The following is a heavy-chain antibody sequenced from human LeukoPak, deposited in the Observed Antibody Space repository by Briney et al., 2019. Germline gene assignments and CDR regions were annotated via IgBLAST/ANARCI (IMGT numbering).Heavy chain of an antibody. D-gene: IGHD6-19*01. V-gene: IGHV4-59*07. Sequence: SDTLSLTCTVSGGSISSYYWSWIRQPPGKGLEWIGYIYYSGSTNYNPSLKSRVTISVDTSKNQFSLKLSSVTAADTAVYYCARALDSSGWYADFDWGQGTLVTVSS. J-gene: IGHJ4*02. CDR3: ARALDSSGWYADFD. CDR2: IYYSGST. CDR1: GGSISSYY.